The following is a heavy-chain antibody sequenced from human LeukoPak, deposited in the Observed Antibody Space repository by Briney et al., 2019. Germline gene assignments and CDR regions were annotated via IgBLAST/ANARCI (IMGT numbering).Heavy chain of an antibody. CDR1: GYTFTSYG. J-gene: IGHJ4*02. CDR2: ISAYNGNT. D-gene: IGHD4-23*01. CDR3: VTPGGLYGGNSGGDY. V-gene: IGHV1-18*01. Sequence: GASVKVSCKASGYTFTSYGISWVRQAPGQGLEWMGWISAYNGNTNYAQKLQGRVTMTTDTSTSTAYMELRSLRSEDTAVYYCVTPGGLYGGNSGGDYWGQGTLVTVSS.